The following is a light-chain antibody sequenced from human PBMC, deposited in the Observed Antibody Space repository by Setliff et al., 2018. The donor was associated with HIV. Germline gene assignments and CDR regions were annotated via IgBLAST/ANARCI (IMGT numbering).Light chain of an antibody. CDR2: DVS. CDR1: SSDVGYYNY. Sequence: SALTQPASVSGSLGQSITISCTGTSSDVGYYNYISWYQQYPGKAPKLTIYDVSDRPSGVSSRFSGSKSGNTASLTISGLQAEDEADYYCSSYTTTSTYVFGTGTKVTVL. CDR3: SSYTTTSTYV. J-gene: IGLJ1*01. V-gene: IGLV2-14*03.